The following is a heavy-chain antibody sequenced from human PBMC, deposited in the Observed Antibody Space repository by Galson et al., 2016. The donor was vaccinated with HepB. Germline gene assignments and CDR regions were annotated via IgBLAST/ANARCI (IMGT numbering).Heavy chain of an antibody. V-gene: IGHV3-33*01. CDR3: ARDRASGWYLSKEPHY. D-gene: IGHD6-19*01. CDR2: IWNDGHIK. J-gene: IGHJ4*02. CDR1: GFNFSDYG. Sequence: SLRLSCAASGFNFSDYGMHWVRQAPGKGLEWVAVIWNDGHIKYYGDSVRGRFTISRDNSKNTLFLEMNSLSAGGTAVYYCARDRASGWYLSKEPHYWGQGTLVTVSS.